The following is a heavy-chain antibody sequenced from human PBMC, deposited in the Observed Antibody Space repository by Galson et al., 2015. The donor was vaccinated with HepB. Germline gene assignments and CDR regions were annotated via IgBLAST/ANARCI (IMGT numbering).Heavy chain of an antibody. CDR1: GFTFTSYG. CDR3: VRGTTAPDY. Sequence: SLRLSCAACGFTFTSYGMSWVRQAPGKGLECVSAISRGGDTSAYADSVKGRFTVSRDSSTNTLYLQMNGLRADDTAIYYCVRGTTAPDYWGQGTLVTVSS. J-gene: IGHJ4*02. V-gene: IGHV3-23*01. D-gene: IGHD2/OR15-2a*01. CDR2: ISRGGDTS.